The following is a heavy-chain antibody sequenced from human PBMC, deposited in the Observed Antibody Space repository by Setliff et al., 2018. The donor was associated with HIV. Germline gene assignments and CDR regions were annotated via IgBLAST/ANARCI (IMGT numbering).Heavy chain of an antibody. CDR1: GGTFSSYG. CDR2: IIPILDMA. V-gene: IGHV1-69*10. D-gene: IGHD6-13*01. Sequence: SVKVSCKASGGTFSSYGITWVRQAPGQGLEWMGGIIPILDMANYAQKFQGRVTITADKSTSTAYMELSSLRSEDTAVYYCARDQAAAVPSSWYFDLWGRGTLVTVSS. CDR3: ARDQAAAVPSSWYFDL. J-gene: IGHJ2*01.